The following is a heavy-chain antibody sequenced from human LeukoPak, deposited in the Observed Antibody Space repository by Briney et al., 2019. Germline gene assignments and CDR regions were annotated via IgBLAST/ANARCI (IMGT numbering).Heavy chain of an antibody. Sequence: GGSLRLSCAASGFTLDDYAMHWVRQAPGKGLEWVSGISWNSGTIGYADSVKGRFTISRDNAKNSLYLQMNSLRAEDTALYYCAKDISGSGNYYNDYWGQGTLVTVSS. CDR2: ISWNSGTI. D-gene: IGHD3-10*01. CDR1: GFTLDDYA. V-gene: IGHV3-9*01. J-gene: IGHJ4*02. CDR3: AKDISGSGNYYNDY.